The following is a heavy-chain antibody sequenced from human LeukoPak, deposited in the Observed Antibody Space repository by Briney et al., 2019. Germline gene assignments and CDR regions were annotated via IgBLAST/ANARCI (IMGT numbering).Heavy chain of an antibody. J-gene: IGHJ4*02. CDR1: GGSVSSGSYY. Sequence: SETLSLTCTVSGGSVSSGSYYWSWIRQPPGKGLEWIGEINHSGSTNYNPSLKSRVTISVDTSKNQFSLKLSSVTAADTAVYYCARGRYYYDSSGYYWGQGTLVTVSS. CDR3: ARGRYYYDSSGYY. CDR2: INHSGST. V-gene: IGHV4-39*07. D-gene: IGHD3-22*01.